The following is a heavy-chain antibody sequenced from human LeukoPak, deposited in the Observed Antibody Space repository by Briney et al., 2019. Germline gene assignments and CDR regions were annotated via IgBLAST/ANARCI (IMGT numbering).Heavy chain of an antibody. CDR1: GFTFSNAW. D-gene: IGHD7-27*01. Sequence: SGGSLRLSCAASGFTFSNAWMSWVRQAPGKGLEWVGRIKSKTDGGTTDYAAPVKGRFTISRDDSKNTLYLQMNSLRAEDTAVYYCARDLNWETYWGQGTLVSVSS. J-gene: IGHJ4*02. V-gene: IGHV3-15*01. CDR3: ARDLNWETY. CDR2: IKSKTDGGTT.